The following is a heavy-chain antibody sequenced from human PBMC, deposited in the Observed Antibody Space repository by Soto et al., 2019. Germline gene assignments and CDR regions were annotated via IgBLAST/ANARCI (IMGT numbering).Heavy chain of an antibody. J-gene: IGHJ6*02. CDR2: INPNSGDT. V-gene: IGHV1-2*02. D-gene: IGHD1-26*01. CDR3: AKGGAIVAAGTRVYLYNAMDV. Sequence: SVKVSCKASGYTFTGYYVHWVRQAPGQGLEWMGWINPNSGDTYLAQRFQGRVTMNRDTSIGTAYMELRGLTSDDTSEYYCAKGGAIVAAGTRVYLYNAMDVWGQGTTVTVSS. CDR1: GYTFTGYY.